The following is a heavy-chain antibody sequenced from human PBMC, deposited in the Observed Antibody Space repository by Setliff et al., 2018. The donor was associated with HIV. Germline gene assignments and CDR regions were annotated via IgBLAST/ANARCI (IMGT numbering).Heavy chain of an antibody. Sequence: SETLSLTCSVSDGSTTGYHWNWIRKSAEKGLEWIGRMYYTGNTDYNPSLKSRSIMSIDRSRNQFSLKVHSVTAADTAVYYCARSIYGSGTYPLDIWGQGILVTVSS. CDR1: DGSTTGYH. V-gene: IGHV4-4*07. CDR2: MYYTGNT. CDR3: ARSIYGSGTYPLDI. D-gene: IGHD3-10*01. J-gene: IGHJ4*02.